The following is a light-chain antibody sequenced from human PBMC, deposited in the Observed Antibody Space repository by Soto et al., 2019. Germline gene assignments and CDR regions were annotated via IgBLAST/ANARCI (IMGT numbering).Light chain of an antibody. CDR1: QSISGSY. CDR3: QHYGSSLSIT. V-gene: IGKV3-20*01. CDR2: GAS. Sequence: EIVLTQSPGTLSLSPGERATLSCRASQSISGSYLAWYQQKPGQAPRLLIYGASSRASGFPNRFSGSGSGTDFTLTISRLEPEDFAVYYCQHYGSSLSITFGQGTRLEIK. J-gene: IGKJ5*01.